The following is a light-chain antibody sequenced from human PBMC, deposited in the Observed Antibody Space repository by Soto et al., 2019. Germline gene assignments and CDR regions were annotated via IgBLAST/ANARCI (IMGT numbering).Light chain of an antibody. CDR3: CSYAGSSTFSYV. J-gene: IGLJ1*01. V-gene: IGLV2-23*02. Sequence: QSALTQPASVSGSPGQSITISCTGTSSDVGSYNLVSWYQQHPGKAHKLMIYEVSKRPSGVSNRFSGSKSGNTASLTISWLQAEDEADYYCCSYAGSSTFSYVFGTGTKVTVL. CDR1: SSDVGSYNL. CDR2: EVS.